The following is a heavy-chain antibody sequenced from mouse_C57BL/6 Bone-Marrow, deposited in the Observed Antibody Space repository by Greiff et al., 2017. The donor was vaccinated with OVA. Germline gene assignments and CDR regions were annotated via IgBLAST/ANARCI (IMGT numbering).Heavy chain of an antibody. CDR1: GVGFSRYW. D-gene: IGHD1-1*01. V-gene: IGHV4-1*01. CDR2: INPDSSTI. Sequence: EASGVGFSRYWMRWVRRAPGKGLEWLGDINPDSSTINYAPSLKDTFLISRDNAKHTLYRQMSKVRSEDTALYYCARKGGVTTVVSHWYVDVWGTGTTVTVAS. CDR3: ARKGGVTTVVSHWYVDV. J-gene: IGHJ1*03.